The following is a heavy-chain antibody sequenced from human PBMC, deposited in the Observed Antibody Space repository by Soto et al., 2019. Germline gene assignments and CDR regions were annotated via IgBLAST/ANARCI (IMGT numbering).Heavy chain of an antibody. D-gene: IGHD6-19*01. CDR3: ARVGYSSGWYQRWGSFDP. Sequence: GGSLRLSCAASGFTLSDYYMSWIRQAPGKGLEWASYISSSGSTRYYADSVKGRFTISRDNAKNSLYLQMNSLRAEDTAVYYCARVGYSSGWYQRWGSFDPWGQGTLVTVSS. CDR2: ISSSGSTR. J-gene: IGHJ5*02. CDR1: GFTLSDYY. V-gene: IGHV3-11*01.